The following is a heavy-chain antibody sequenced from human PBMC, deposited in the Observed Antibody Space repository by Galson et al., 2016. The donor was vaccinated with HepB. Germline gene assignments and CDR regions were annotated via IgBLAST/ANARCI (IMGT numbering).Heavy chain of an antibody. D-gene: IGHD3-16*01. CDR3: AREGWGGFDY. V-gene: IGHV3-7*01. Sequence: SLRLSCAASGFSLTNYWMSWLRQAPGKGLEWVANIKQDGSDKGYVDSVKGRFTISRDNAKKSLFLQMDSLRVEDTAVFYCAREGWGGFDYWGQGILVTVSS. J-gene: IGHJ4*02. CDR1: GFSLTNYW. CDR2: IKQDGSDK.